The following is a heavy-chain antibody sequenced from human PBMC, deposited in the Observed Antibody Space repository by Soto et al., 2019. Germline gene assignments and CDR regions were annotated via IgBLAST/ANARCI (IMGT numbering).Heavy chain of an antibody. V-gene: IGHV1-3*05. CDR2: INAGNGNT. CDR1: GYHFTCFC. Sequence: VQLVPAGAEEEKAWALVKGSCKASGYHFTCFCMPLVRQAPGPRLEWMGWINAGNGNTKYSQKFQGRVTITRDTSASTAYMELSSLRSEDTAVYYCARGSGYYYWDDYWGQGTLVTVSS. J-gene: IGHJ4*02. D-gene: IGHD3-22*01. CDR3: ARGSGYYYWDDY.